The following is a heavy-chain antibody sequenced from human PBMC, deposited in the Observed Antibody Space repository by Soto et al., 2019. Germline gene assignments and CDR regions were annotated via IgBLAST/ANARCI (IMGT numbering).Heavy chain of an antibody. J-gene: IGHJ4*02. CDR2: ISWNSGSI. CDR3: AKDIGGDYCSGSYTRDRYFDY. CDR1: GFTFDDYA. Sequence: EVQLVESGGGLVQPGRSLRLSCAASGFTFDDYAMHWVRQAPGKGLEWVSGISWNSGSIGYADSVKGRFTISRDNAKNSLYLQMNSLRAEDTALYYCAKDIGGDYCSGSYTRDRYFDYWGQGTLVTVSS. V-gene: IGHV3-9*01. D-gene: IGHD3-10*01.